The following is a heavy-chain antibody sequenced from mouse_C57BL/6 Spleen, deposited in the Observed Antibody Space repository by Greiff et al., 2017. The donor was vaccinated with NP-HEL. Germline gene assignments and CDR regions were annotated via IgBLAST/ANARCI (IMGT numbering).Heavy chain of an antibody. Sequence: VQLKESGTVLVRPGASVKMSCKTSGYTFTSYWMHWVKQRPGQGLEWIGAIYPGNSDTSYNQKFKGKAKLTAVTSASTAYMELSSLTNEDSAVDYCTRNPYYSNYPWFAYWGQGTLVTVSA. CDR1: GYTFTSYW. D-gene: IGHD2-5*01. J-gene: IGHJ3*01. CDR3: TRNPYYSNYPWFAY. V-gene: IGHV1-5*01. CDR2: IYPGNSDT.